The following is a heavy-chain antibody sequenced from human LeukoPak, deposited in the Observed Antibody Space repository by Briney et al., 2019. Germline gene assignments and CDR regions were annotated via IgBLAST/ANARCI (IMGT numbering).Heavy chain of an antibody. D-gene: IGHD1-20*01. CDR3: ARGRGVTDTQP. V-gene: IGHV1-2*06. CDR1: GYTFTGYY. J-gene: IGHJ5*02. CDR2: INPNSGGT. Sequence: ASVKVSCKASGYTFTGYYMHWVRQAPGQGLEWMGRINPNSGGTNYAQKFQGRVTMTRDTSINTVYMELSRLRSDDTAVYYCARGRGVTDTQPWGKGTLVTVSS.